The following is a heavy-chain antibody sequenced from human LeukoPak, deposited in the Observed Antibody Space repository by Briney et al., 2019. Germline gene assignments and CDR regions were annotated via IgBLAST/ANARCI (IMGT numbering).Heavy chain of an antibody. Sequence: GGSLRLSCAASGFTFSGSAMHWVRQASGKGLEWVGRIRSKANSYATAYAASVKGRFTISRDDSKNTAYLQMNSLRAEDTAVYYCARDSIPHGYYYYMDVWGKGTTVTVSS. V-gene: IGHV3-73*01. CDR3: ARDSIPHGYYYYMDV. J-gene: IGHJ6*03. CDR1: GFTFSGSA. CDR2: IRSKANSYAT.